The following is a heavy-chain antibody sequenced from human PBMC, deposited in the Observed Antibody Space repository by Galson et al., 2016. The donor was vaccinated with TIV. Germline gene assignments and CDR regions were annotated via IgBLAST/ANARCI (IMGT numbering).Heavy chain of an antibody. Sequence: SLRLSCAASGFTFSSYDMHWARQAPGKGLEWVAIICGDRSDKYYGDSVKGRFTISRDNSKNTLYLQMNSLTAEDTAVYYCARKWQSYFFDYWGQGILVTVSS. J-gene: IGHJ4*02. CDR1: GFTFSSYD. CDR2: ICGDRSDK. D-gene: IGHD5-12*01. V-gene: IGHV3-33*01. CDR3: ARKWQSYFFDY.